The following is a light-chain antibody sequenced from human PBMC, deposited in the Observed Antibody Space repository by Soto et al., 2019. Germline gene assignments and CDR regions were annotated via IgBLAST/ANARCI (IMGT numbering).Light chain of an antibody. V-gene: IGKV3-20*01. CDR3: QQYYASSWT. Sequence: EIVLTQSPGTLSLSPGERATLSCRASQSISSTYLAWYRQKPGQAPRHLIYAASSRATGIPDRFSGSGSGTDFTLTISRLEPEDFAVYYCQQYYASSWTFGQGTRVEIK. CDR1: QSISSTY. J-gene: IGKJ1*01. CDR2: AAS.